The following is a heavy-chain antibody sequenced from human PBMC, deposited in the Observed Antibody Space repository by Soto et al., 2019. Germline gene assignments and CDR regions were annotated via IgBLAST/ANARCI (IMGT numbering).Heavy chain of an antibody. CDR2: IGVSDGYT. J-gene: IGHJ1*01. D-gene: IGHD5-18*01. CDR1: GFPFGALA. V-gene: IGHV3-23*01. CDR3: VKDMPTWRQVWGSDD. Sequence: GEFLSLPSSVVGFPFGALARGRILPPPGKGLEWVSSIGVSDGYTYYADSVKGRFTISRDNSENTLYLQMNGLRAEDTAVYYCVKDMPTWRQVWGSDDWGQGALVPVSS.